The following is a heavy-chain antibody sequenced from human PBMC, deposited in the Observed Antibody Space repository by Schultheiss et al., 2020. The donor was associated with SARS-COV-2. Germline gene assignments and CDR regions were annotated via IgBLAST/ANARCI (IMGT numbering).Heavy chain of an antibody. V-gene: IGHV4-59*11. CDR2: VYSSGST. CDR3: AHGYCSGGSCYSPFDY. Sequence: SETLSLTCTISSASISSHYWSWIRQPPGKGLEWIAYVYSSGSTSYNPSLMSRVTISIDTSKNQFSLNLNFVTAADTAVYYCAHGYCSGGSCYSPFDYWGQGTLVTVSS. J-gene: IGHJ4*02. D-gene: IGHD2-15*01. CDR1: SASISSHY.